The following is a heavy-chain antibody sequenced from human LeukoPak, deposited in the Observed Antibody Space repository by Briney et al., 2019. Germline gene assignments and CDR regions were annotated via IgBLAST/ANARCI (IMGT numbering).Heavy chain of an antibody. CDR1: GGSISSYY. CDR3: ARGSSWYGTGGFDY. Sequence: SETLSLTCTVSGGSISSYYWSWIRQPAGKGLEWIGRIYTSGSTNHNPSLKSRVTISVDKSKNQFSLKLSSVTAADTAVYYCARGSSWYGTGGFDYWGQGTLVTVSS. CDR2: IYTSGST. V-gene: IGHV4-4*07. D-gene: IGHD6-13*01. J-gene: IGHJ4*02.